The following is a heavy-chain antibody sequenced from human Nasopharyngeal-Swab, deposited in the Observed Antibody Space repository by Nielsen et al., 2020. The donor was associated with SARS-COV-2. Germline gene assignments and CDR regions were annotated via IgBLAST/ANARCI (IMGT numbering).Heavy chain of an antibody. D-gene: IGHD6-13*01. J-gene: IGHJ6*02. CDR1: GYTLTELS. CDR2: FDPEDGET. Sequence: ASVKVSCKVSGYTLTELSMHWVRQAPGKGLEWMGGFDPEDGETIYAQKFQGRVTMTEDTSTDTAYMELSSLRSEDTAVYYCATAPAAADATYYYYGMDVWGQRTTVTVSS. V-gene: IGHV1-24*01. CDR3: ATAPAAADATYYYYGMDV.